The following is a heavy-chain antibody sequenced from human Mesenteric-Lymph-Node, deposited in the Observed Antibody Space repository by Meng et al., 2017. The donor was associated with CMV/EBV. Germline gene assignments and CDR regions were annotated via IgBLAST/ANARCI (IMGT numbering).Heavy chain of an antibody. D-gene: IGHD1-26*01. Sequence: GESLKISCAASGFTFSSNWMHWVRQAPGKGLEWVANIKQDGSEKYYVDSVKGRFTISRDNAKNSLYLQMNSLRAEDTAVYYCARDPYSGSSTTYYYGMDVWGQGTTVTVSS. CDR3: ARDPYSGSSTTYYYGMDV. CDR1: GFTFSSNW. CDR2: IKQDGSEK. V-gene: IGHV3-7*01. J-gene: IGHJ6*02.